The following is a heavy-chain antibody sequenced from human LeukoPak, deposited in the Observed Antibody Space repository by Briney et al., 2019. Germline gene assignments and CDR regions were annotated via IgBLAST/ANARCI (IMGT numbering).Heavy chain of an antibody. Sequence: SETLSLTCTVSGYSISSGYYWGWIRQPPGKGLEWIGNIYPTGSTYYNPSLKSLVTISVDTSKNQFSLKVSSVSAADTAVYYCARAYSSSWYWNWFDPWGQGTLVTVSS. CDR3: ARAYSSSWYWNWFDP. V-gene: IGHV4-38-2*02. J-gene: IGHJ5*02. D-gene: IGHD6-13*01. CDR1: GYSISSGYY. CDR2: IYPTGST.